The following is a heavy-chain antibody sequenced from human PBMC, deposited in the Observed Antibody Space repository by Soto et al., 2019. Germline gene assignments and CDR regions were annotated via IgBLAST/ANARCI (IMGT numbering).Heavy chain of an antibody. V-gene: IGHV1-18*01. D-gene: IGHD2-15*01. CDR3: ARDKGGVVAANTPVDY. J-gene: IGHJ4*02. Sequence: QVQLVQSGAEVQKPGASVKVSCKASGYTFTSYGISWVRQAPGQGIEWMGWISAYNGNTNYAQKLQGRVTRTTATSTSTAYMELRSLRSDDTAVYSGARDKGGVVAANTPVDYWGQGTLVTVSS. CDR2: ISAYNGNT. CDR1: GYTFTSYG.